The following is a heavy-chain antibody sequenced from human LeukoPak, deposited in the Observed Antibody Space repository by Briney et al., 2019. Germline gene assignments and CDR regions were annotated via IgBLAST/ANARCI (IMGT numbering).Heavy chain of an antibody. CDR2: IKQDGSEK. D-gene: IGHD3-22*01. Sequence: GGSLRLSCAASGLTFSDYDMGWVRQAPGKGPEWVANIKQDGSEKYYVDSVKGRFTISRDNSKNSLFLQMDTLRTEDTAFYYCVKDLNYESSGHVLEYWGQGTLVTVSS. J-gene: IGHJ4*02. CDR1: GLTFSDYD. CDR3: VKDLNYESSGHVLEY. V-gene: IGHV3-7*01.